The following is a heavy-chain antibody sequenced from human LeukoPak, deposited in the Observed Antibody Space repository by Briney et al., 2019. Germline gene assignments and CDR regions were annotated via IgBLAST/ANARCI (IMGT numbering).Heavy chain of an antibody. CDR1: GGSISSYY. J-gene: IGHJ4*02. CDR2: IYYTGST. D-gene: IGHD1-26*01. Sequence: SDTLSLTCTVSGGSISSYYWSWIPLPPGKGREWITYIYYTGSTNYNPSLKSRVTMSVDTSKNQFSLRLRSVTAADTAVYYCARHDSGSVSYPLDYWGQGTLVTVSS. V-gene: IGHV4-59*08. CDR3: ARHDSGSVSYPLDY.